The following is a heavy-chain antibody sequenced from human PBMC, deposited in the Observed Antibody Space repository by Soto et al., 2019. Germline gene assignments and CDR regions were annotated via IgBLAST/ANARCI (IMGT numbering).Heavy chain of an antibody. Sequence: SETLSLTCTVSGGSISSYYWSWIRQPPGKGLEWIGYIYYSGSTNYNPSLKSRVTISVDTSKNQFSLKLSSVTAADTAVYYCASLVRVNIVATTLPHGMDVWGQGTTVTVSS. J-gene: IGHJ6*02. CDR3: ASLVRVNIVATTLPHGMDV. D-gene: IGHD5-12*01. CDR1: GGSISSYY. CDR2: IYYSGST. V-gene: IGHV4-59*12.